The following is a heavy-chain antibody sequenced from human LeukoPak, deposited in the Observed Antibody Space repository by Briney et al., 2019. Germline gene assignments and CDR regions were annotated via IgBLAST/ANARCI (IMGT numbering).Heavy chain of an antibody. J-gene: IGHJ6*02. CDR1: GYTFTSYD. V-gene: IGHV1-18*04. Sequence: ASVKVSCKASGYTFTSYDISWVRQAPGQGLEWVAWISAYNSNKNSAEKFQGRVTMTIDTSTGTAYMELRSLKSDDTAVYYCVRHIKPAGPWDGMDVWGQGTTVIVSS. CDR3: VRHIKPAGPWDGMDV. CDR2: ISAYNSNK. D-gene: IGHD1-26*01.